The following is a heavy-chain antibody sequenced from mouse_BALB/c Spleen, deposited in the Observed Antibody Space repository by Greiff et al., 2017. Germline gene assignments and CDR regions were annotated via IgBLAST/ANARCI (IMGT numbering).Heavy chain of an antibody. CDR3: ARDIFDY. J-gene: IGHJ2*01. V-gene: IGHV5-6-3*01. CDR1: GFTFSSYG. Sequence: EVQGVESGGGLVQPGGSLKLSCAASGFTFSSYGMSWVRQTPDKRLELVATINSNGGSTYYPDSVKGRFTISRDNAKNTLYLQMSSLKSEDTAMYYCARDIFDYWGQGTTLTVSS. CDR2: INSNGGST.